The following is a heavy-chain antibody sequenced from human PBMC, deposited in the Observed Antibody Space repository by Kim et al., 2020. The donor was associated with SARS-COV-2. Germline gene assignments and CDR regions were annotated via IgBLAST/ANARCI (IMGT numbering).Heavy chain of an antibody. V-gene: IGHV3-23*01. CDR3: AKADV. CDR2: GVT. Sequence: GVTQYAEAVKGRFTISRDNSKNALYLQMSSLRAEDTAIYYCAKADVWGQGTTVTVSS. J-gene: IGHJ6*02.